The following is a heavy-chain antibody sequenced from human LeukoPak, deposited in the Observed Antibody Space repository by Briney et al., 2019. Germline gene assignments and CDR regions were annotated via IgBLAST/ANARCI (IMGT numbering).Heavy chain of an antibody. Sequence: GGSLRLSCAASGFIFSDFYIDWVRQAPGKGLEWLGRSRNRARSYSTDYAASVRGRFTISRDNSKNLLYLQMNSLKIEDTAVYYCAKDHGTYYYGSGELDYWGQGTLVTVSS. CDR3: AKDHGTYYYGSGELDY. CDR1: GFIFSDFY. CDR2: SRNRARSYST. D-gene: IGHD3-10*01. V-gene: IGHV3-72*01. J-gene: IGHJ4*02.